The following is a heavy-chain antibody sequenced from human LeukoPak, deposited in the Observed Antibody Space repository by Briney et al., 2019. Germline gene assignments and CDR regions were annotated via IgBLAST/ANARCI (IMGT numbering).Heavy chain of an antibody. CDR1: GYTLSYFL. Sequence: GESLKISCKVSGYTLSYFLIGWVRQRSGKGLECMGFIYPDYSATTYSPSVQGQVSISADNSIRTAFLQWSSLKASDSAIYYCARGRGGYTGYENLDSWGQGTLVTVFS. CDR2: IYPDYSAT. V-gene: IGHV5-51*01. D-gene: IGHD5-12*01. CDR3: ARGRGGYTGYENLDS. J-gene: IGHJ4*02.